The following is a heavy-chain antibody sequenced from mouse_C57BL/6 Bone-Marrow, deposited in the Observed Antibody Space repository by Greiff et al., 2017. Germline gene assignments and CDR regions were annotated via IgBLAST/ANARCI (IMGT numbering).Heavy chain of an antibody. Sequence: EVKLVESGGGLVQPGGSLSLSCAASGFTFTDSYMSWVRQPPGKALEWLGFIRNKANGYTTEYSASVKGRFTISRDNSQSSLYLQMNALRAEDSATYYCARYKTYYGSSLYAMDDWGQGTSVTVSS. CDR2: IRNKANGYTT. CDR3: ARYKTYYGSSLYAMDD. J-gene: IGHJ4*01. CDR1: GFTFTDSY. V-gene: IGHV7-3*01. D-gene: IGHD1-1*01.